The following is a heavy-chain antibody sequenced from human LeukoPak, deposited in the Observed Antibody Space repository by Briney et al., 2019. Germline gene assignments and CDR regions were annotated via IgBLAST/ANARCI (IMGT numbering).Heavy chain of an antibody. J-gene: IGHJ4*02. CDR1: GGSISSYY. CDR2: IYYSGST. D-gene: IGHD5-18*01. CDR3: ASKMSGYSYGFDY. Sequence: SETLSLTCTVSGGSISSYYGSWIRQPPGKGLEWIGYIYYSGSTNYNPSLKSRVTISVDTSKNQFSLKLSSVTAADTAVYYCASKMSGYSYGFDYWGQGTLVTVSS. V-gene: IGHV4-59*01.